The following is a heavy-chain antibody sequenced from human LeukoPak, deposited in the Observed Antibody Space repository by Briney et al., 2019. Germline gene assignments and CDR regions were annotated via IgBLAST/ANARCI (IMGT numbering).Heavy chain of an antibody. J-gene: IGHJ3*02. D-gene: IGHD1-1*01. CDR2: IRSKAYGGTT. Sequence: GGSLRLSCTASGFTFGDYAMSWVRQAPGKGLEWVGFIRSKAYGGTTEYAASVKGRFTISRDDSKSIAYLQMNSLKTEDTAVYYCTRANRQPIGAFDIWGQGTMVTVSS. CDR3: TRANRQPIGAFDI. CDR1: GFTFGDYA. V-gene: IGHV3-49*04.